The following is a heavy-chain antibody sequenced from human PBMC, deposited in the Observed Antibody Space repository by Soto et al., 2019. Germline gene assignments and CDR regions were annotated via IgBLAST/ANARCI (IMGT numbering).Heavy chain of an antibody. D-gene: IGHD5-18*01. Sequence: SKTLSLTCTVSGGSIISHAWSWIRHSPGKGLEWIGYIYYSGSTNYNPSLKSRVTISVDTSKNQFSLKLSSVTAADTAVYYCAREGGYSYGYSLDYWGQGTLVTVS. CDR3: AREGGYSYGYSLDY. V-gene: IGHV4-59*11. CDR1: GGSIISHA. CDR2: IYYSGST. J-gene: IGHJ4*02.